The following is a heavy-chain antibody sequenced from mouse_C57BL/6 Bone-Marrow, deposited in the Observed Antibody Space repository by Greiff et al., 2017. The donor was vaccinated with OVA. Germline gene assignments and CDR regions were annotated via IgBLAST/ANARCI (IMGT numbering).Heavy chain of an antibody. Sequence: VQLQQSGPELVKPGASVKISCKASGYSFTSYYIHWVKQRPGQGLEWIGWIYPGSGNTKYNEKFKGKATLTADTSSSTAYMQLSSLTSEDSAVYYCAREGLLRGNYFDYWGQGTTLTVSS. J-gene: IGHJ2*01. CDR1: GYSFTSYY. D-gene: IGHD1-1*01. CDR3: AREGLLRGNYFDY. CDR2: IYPGSGNT. V-gene: IGHV1-66*01.